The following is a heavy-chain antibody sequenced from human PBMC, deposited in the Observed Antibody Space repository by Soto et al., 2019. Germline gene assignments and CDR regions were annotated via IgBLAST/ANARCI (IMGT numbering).Heavy chain of an antibody. J-gene: IGHJ4*02. CDR1: GGSISSYY. Sequence: SETVSLTCTVSGGSISSYYWSWIRQPPGKGLEWIGYIYYSGSTNYNPSLKSRVTISVDTSKNQFSLKLSSVTAADTAVYYCETPTNSSDIDYLHQGTLVTVSS. CDR2: IYYSGST. V-gene: IGHV4-59*08. CDR3: ETPTNSSDIDY. D-gene: IGHD6-19*01.